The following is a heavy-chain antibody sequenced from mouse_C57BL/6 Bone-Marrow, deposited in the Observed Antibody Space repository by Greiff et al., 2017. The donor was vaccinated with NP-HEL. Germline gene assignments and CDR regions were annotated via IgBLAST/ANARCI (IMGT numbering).Heavy chain of an antibody. D-gene: IGHD1-1*01. Sequence: QVHVKQSGAELVRPGASVKLSCKASGYTFTDYYINWVKQRPGQGLEWIARIYPGSGNTYYNEKFKGKATLTAEKSSSTAYMQLSSLTSEDSAVYFCARSWEFIMDAMDYWGQGTSVTVSS. CDR3: ARSWEFIMDAMDY. CDR1: GYTFTDYY. J-gene: IGHJ4*01. V-gene: IGHV1-76*01. CDR2: IYPGSGNT.